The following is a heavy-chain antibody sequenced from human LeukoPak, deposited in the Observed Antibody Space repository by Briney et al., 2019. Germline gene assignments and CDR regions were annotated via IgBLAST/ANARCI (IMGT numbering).Heavy chain of an antibody. CDR1: GFSISSSNW. J-gene: IGHJ3*02. Sequence: SETLSLTCAVSGFSISSSNWWSWVRQPPGKGLEWIGEIYHSGSTNYNPSLKSRVTISVDKSKNQFSLKLSSVTAADTAVYYCARGGGDNWNFRAFDIWGQGTMVTVSS. CDR3: ARGGGDNWNFRAFDI. V-gene: IGHV4-4*02. D-gene: IGHD1-7*01. CDR2: IYHSGST.